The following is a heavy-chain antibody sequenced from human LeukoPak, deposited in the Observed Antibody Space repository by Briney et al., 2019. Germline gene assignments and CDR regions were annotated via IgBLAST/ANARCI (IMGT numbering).Heavy chain of an antibody. V-gene: IGHV4-61*02. J-gene: IGHJ4*02. Sequence: SQTLSLTCTVSGGSINSGTYYWSWIRQPAGKVLEWIGRMYTSGSTNYNPSLESRVTISVDTSKNQFSLKLSSVTAADTAVYYCARGEKGSSSGSINYWGQGTLVTVSS. CDR1: GGSINSGTYY. CDR3: ARGEKGSSSGSINY. D-gene: IGHD6-6*01. CDR2: MYTSGST.